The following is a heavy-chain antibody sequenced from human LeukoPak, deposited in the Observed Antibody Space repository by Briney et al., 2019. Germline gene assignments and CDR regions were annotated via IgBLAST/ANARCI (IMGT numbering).Heavy chain of an antibody. CDR3: ARLRFLEWLSPLDY. CDR1: GYSFTRYW. CDR2: TYPGDSDT. D-gene: IGHD3-3*01. V-gene: IGHV5-51*01. J-gene: IGHJ4*02. Sequence: GESLKISCKGSGYSFTRYWIGWVRQMPGKGLEWMGLTYPGDSDTRYSPSFQGHVTISADKSISTAYLQWSSLKASDTAMYYCARLRFLEWLSPLDYWGQGTLVTVSS.